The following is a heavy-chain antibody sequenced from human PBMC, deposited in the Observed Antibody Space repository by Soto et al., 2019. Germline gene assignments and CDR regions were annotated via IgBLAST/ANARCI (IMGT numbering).Heavy chain of an antibody. CDR3: ARDPKTSGGQHWAFNYFDS. J-gene: IGHJ4*02. CDR2: ISYDGTNK. CDR1: GFSFSISP. V-gene: IGHV3-30-3*01. Sequence: LRLSCAASGFSFSISPMHWVRQAPGKGPEWVALISYDGTNKFYADSVKGRFTTSRDNSKSTLYLQVDSLRPEDAAVYYCARDPKTSGGQHWAFNYFDSWGQGTLVTVSS. D-gene: IGHD7-27*01.